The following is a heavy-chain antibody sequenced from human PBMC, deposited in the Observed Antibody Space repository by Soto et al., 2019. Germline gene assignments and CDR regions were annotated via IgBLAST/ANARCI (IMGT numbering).Heavy chain of an antibody. Sequence: EVQLLESGGGLVQPGGSLRLSCAASGFTFSSYAMSWVRQAPGKGLEWVSAISGSGGSTYYADSVKGRFTISRDNSKNTLYQQMNSLRAEDTAVYYCAKDGYLRFLEWLPTYYFDYWGQGTLVTVSS. CDR1: GFTFSSYA. CDR3: AKDGYLRFLEWLPTYYFDY. D-gene: IGHD3-3*01. V-gene: IGHV3-23*01. J-gene: IGHJ4*02. CDR2: ISGSGGST.